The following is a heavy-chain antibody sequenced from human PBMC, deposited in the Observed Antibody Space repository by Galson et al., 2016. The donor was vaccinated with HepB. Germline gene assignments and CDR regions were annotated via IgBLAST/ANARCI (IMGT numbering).Heavy chain of an antibody. CDR1: GFTFSNYW. V-gene: IGHV3-7*01. D-gene: IGHD3-9*01. CDR2: IMQDGSEK. CDR3: ARDWSFDWISFDY. J-gene: IGHJ4*02. Sequence: SLRLSCAGSGFTFSNYWMIWVRQAPGKGLEWVANIMQDGSEKYYVDSVKGRFTISRDNAKNSLYPQMNSLRVEDTAVYYCARDWSFDWISFDYWGQGTLVTVSS.